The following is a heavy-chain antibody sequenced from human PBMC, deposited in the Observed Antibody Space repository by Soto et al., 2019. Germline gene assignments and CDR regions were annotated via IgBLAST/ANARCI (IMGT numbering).Heavy chain of an antibody. D-gene: IGHD6-6*01. J-gene: IGHJ6*02. CDR3: AREAGRIFSWESKLEYSSSQRPEKYYYYYGMDV. V-gene: IGHV1-18*01. CDR2: ISAYNGNT. CDR1: GYTFTSYG. Sequence: ASVKVSCKASGYTFTSYGISWVRQAPGQGLEWMGWISAYNGNTNYAQKLQGRVTMTTDTSTSTAYMELRSLRSDDTAVYYCAREAGRIFSWESKLEYSSSQRPEKYYYYYGMDVWGQGTTVTVSS.